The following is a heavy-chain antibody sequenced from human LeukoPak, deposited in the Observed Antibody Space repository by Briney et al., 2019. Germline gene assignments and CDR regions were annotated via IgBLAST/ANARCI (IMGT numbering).Heavy chain of an antibody. CDR2: IYYSGSP. V-gene: IGHV4-59*02. CDR3: ARASRSCSRGDCSWKY. D-gene: IGHD2-2*01. CDR1: GGSVSSYS. J-gene: IGHJ4*02. Sequence: SETLSLTCTVSGGSVSSYSWSWIRQPPGKELEWVGSIYYSGSPSYNPSLKSRVTMSLDTSKNQFSLKLSSVTAADTAVYYCARASRSCSRGDCSWKYWGQGTLVTVSS.